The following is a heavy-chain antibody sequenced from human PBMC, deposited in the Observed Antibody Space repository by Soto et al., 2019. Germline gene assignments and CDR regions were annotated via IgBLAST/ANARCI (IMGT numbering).Heavy chain of an antibody. J-gene: IGHJ4*02. Sequence: SLRLSFPASGFTFSIYAMSWFGQAPGKGLECVSTISGSGGTTYYADSVKGRFTISRDNSKNTLYLQMNSLRAEETAVYYCAKVRSTMIFHVVSLFEYWGQGTLVTV. D-gene: IGHD3-22*01. CDR2: ISGSGGTT. V-gene: IGHV3-23*01. CDR1: GFTFSIYA. CDR3: AKVRSTMIFHVVSLFEY.